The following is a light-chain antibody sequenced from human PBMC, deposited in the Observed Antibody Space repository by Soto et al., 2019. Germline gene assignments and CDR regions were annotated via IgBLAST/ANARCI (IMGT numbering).Light chain of an antibody. Sequence: QSALTQPASVSGSPGQSITISCTGTSSDVGAYNYVSWYQQHPGKVPKLMIYDVSDRPSGVSNPFSGSNSGNTASLTISGLQAEHEAEYYCSSFTRSNSYVCGTGTKLTVL. CDR2: DVS. J-gene: IGLJ1*01. CDR1: SSDVGAYNY. CDR3: SSFTRSNSYV. V-gene: IGLV2-14*03.